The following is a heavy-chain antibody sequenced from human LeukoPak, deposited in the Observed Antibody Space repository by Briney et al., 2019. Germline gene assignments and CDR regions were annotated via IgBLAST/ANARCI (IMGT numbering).Heavy chain of an antibody. CDR2: INPNSGGT. CDR1: GYTFTSYG. J-gene: IGHJ4*02. Sequence: ASVKVSCKASGYTFTSYGISWVRQAPGQELEWMGWINPNSGGTNYAQKFQGRVTMTRDTSISTAYMELSRLRSDDTAVYYCARGAFGGVIVFGYWGQGTLVTVSS. D-gene: IGHD3-16*02. CDR3: ARGAFGGVIVFGY. V-gene: IGHV1-2*02.